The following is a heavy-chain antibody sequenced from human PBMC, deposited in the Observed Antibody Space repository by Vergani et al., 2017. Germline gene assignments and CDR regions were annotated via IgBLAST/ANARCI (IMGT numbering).Heavy chain of an antibody. D-gene: IGHD6-19*01. CDR1: GFTFSSYG. Sequence: VQLLESGGGLVKPGGSLRLSCAASGFTFSSYGMHWVRQAPGKGLEWVAVIWYDGSNKYYADSVKGRFTISRDNSKNTLYLQMNSLRAEDTAVYYCARDEVAGTLEGGWFDYWGQGTLVTVSS. CDR3: ARDEVAGTLEGGWFDY. J-gene: IGHJ4*02. CDR2: IWYDGSNK. V-gene: IGHV3-33*08.